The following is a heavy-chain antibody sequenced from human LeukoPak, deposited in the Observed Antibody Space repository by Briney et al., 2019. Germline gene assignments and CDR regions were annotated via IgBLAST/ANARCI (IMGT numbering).Heavy chain of an antibody. V-gene: IGHV3-21*01. CDR1: GFTFSSYS. CDR3: ARDLGGSYYDDWYFDP. J-gene: IGHJ2*01. Sequence: GGSLRLSCAASGFTFSSYSMNWVRQAPGKGLEWVSSISSSSSYIYYADSVKGRFTISRDNAKNSLYLQMNSLRAEDTAVYYCARDLGGSYYDDWYFDPWGRGTLVTVSS. CDR2: ISSSSSYI. D-gene: IGHD1-26*01.